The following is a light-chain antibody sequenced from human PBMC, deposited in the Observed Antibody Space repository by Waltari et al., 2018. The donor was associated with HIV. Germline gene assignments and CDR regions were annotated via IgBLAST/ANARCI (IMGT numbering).Light chain of an antibody. CDR3: QQSYSLPSS. Sequence: DIQMTQSPSSLSASIGDRVTIICRASQAINNYLNWYSQKPGKAPTLLIYGASSLQSGVPSRFSASGSGTDFTLTINSLQPEDFATYYCQQSYSLPSSFGQGTKLEIK. CDR2: GAS. J-gene: IGKJ2*03. V-gene: IGKV1-39*01. CDR1: QAINNY.